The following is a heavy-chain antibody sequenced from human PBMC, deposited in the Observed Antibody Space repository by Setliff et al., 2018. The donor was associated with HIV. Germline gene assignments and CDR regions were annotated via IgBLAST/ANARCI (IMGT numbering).Heavy chain of an antibody. D-gene: IGHD3-3*01. CDR2: IIGIFDTP. J-gene: IGHJ6*03. CDR1: GGTLSSYV. Sequence: KVSCKASGGTLSSYVVSWVRQAPGQGLEWMGGIIGIFDTPKYAQKFQGRVTITADESTNTAYMELRSLRSEDTAVYYCARGTPVGTIWNYYSYMDLWGKGTTVTVSS. V-gene: IGHV1-69*01. CDR3: ARGTPVGTIWNYYSYMDL.